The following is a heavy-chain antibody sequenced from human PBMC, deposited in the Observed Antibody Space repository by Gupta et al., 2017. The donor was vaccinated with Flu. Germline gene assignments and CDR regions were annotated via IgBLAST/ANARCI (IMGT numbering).Heavy chain of an antibody. CDR3: ANPLEWLLDYGMDV. V-gene: IGHV3-23*01. CDR1: GFTFSSYA. Sequence: EVQLLESGGGLVQPGGSLRLSCAASGFTFSSYAMSWVRQAPGKGLEWVSAISGSGGSTYYADSVKGRFTISRDNSKNTLYLQMNSLRAEDTAVYYCANPLEWLLDYGMDVWGQGTTVTVSS. J-gene: IGHJ6*02. CDR2: ISGSGGST. D-gene: IGHD3-3*01.